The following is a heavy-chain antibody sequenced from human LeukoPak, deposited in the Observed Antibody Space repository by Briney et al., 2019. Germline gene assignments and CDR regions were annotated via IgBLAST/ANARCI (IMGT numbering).Heavy chain of an antibody. V-gene: IGHV3-23*01. CDR1: GFAFSNYA. CDR2: ISGSGGST. Sequence: GGSLRLSCAASGFAFSNYAMNWVRQAPGRGLEWLSAISGSGGSTYYADSVKGRFTISRDNSKNTLYLQMNSLRAEDTAVYYCAKDLAGSGSYSFDYWGQGTLVTVSS. D-gene: IGHD1-26*01. J-gene: IGHJ4*02. CDR3: AKDLAGSGSYSFDY.